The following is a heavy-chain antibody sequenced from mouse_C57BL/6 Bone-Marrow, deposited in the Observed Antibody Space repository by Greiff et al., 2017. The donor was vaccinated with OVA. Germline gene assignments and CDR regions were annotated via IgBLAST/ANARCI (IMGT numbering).Heavy chain of an antibody. CDR1: GYAFTNYL. J-gene: IGHJ3*01. V-gene: IGHV1-54*01. CDR2: INPGSGGT. D-gene: IGHD3-2*02. CDR3: ARAAQARFAY. Sequence: QVQLQQSGAELVRPGTSVKVSCKASGYAFTNYLIEWVKQRPGQGLEWIGVINPGSGGTNYNEKFKGKATLTADKSSSTAYMQLSSLTSEDSAVYFGARAAQARFAYWGQGTLVTVSA.